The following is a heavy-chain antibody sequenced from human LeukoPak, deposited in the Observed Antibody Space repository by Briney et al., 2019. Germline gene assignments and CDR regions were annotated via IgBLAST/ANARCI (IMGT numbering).Heavy chain of an antibody. CDR3: ACYDSSSWYTKDY. D-gene: IGHD6-13*01. CDR1: GGSISGYY. J-gene: IGHJ4*02. CDR2: IYYSGST. V-gene: IGHV4-39*07. Sequence: ASETLSLTCTVSGGSISGYYWGWIRQPPGKGLEWIGSIYYSGSTYYNPSLKSRVTISVDTSKNQFSLKLSSVTAADTAVYYCACYDSSSWYTKDYWGQGTLVTVSS.